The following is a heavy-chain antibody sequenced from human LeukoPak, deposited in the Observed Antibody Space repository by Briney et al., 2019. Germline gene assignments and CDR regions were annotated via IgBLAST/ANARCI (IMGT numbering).Heavy chain of an antibody. Sequence: GGSLRLSCAASRFIFSSYNMIWVRQAPGKGLECVSYISDSSSYTYYTNSVNGRFTISRDNAKNSLYLQMNSLRAEDTAIYYCARDREEKARIGGMDVWGQGTTVIVSS. V-gene: IGHV3-21*04. CDR1: RFIFSSYN. D-gene: IGHD3-16*01. CDR3: ARDREEKARIGGMDV. J-gene: IGHJ6*02. CDR2: ISDSSSYT.